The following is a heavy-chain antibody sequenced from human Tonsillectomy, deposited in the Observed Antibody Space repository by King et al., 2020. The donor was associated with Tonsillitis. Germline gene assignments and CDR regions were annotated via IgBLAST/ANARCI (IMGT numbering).Heavy chain of an antibody. V-gene: IGHV3-30-3*01. CDR3: ARAGYSSTWYVAYCDY. Sequence: VQLVESGGGVVQPGRSLRLSCAASGFTFRTSDIHWVRQAPGKGLEWVAVISSDGNSKYYADSVRGRFTISRDNSKNTLYLQMNSLRAEDTAVYYCARAGYSSTWYVAYCDYWGKGTLVTVSS. CDR2: ISSDGNSK. J-gene: IGHJ4*02. D-gene: IGHD6-13*01. CDR1: GFTFRTSD.